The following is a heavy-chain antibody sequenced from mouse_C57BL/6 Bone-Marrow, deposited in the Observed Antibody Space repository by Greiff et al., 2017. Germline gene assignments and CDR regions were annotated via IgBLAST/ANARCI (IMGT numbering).Heavy chain of an antibody. V-gene: IGHV14-3*01. CDR1: GFTITNTY. CDR3: ARRDYCGGSGTYWYFDV. CDR2: IDPANGTT. J-gene: IGHJ1*03. D-gene: IGHD1-1*01. Sequence: VQLKESVAELVRPGASVKLSCTASGFTITNTYMHWVKQRPEQGLEWIGRIDPANGTTNYAPKFQGKATITADTSSNTAYLQLSSLTSRDTAIYYGARRDYCGGSGTYWYFDVWGTGTTVTVSS.